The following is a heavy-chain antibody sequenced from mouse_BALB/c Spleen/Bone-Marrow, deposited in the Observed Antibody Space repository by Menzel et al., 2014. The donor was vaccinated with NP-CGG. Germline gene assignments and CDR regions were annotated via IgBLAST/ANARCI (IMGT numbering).Heavy chain of an antibody. CDR3: ARRRDYDYFDY. CDR2: ISSGGTYT. D-gene: IGHD2-4*01. CDR1: GFTFSNYG. J-gene: IGHJ2*01. Sequence: EVQLVESGGDLVKPGGSLKFSCAASGFTFSNYGMSWVRQIPDKRLEWVATISSGGTYTFYPDSVKGRFTISRDNTKNTLTLQMTSLKSEDTAVYYCARRRDYDYFDYWGQGTTLTVSS. V-gene: IGHV5-6*01.